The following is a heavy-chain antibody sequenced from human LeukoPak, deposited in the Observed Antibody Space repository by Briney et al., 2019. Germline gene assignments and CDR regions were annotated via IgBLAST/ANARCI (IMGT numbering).Heavy chain of an antibody. J-gene: IGHJ6*03. D-gene: IGHD3-16*02. CDR2: IYYSGST. V-gene: IGHV4-59*12. CDR3: SVRDYYYYYMDV. Sequence: PSETLSLTCTVSGGSISSYCWSWIRQPPGKGLEWIGYIYYSGSTNYNPSLKSRVTISLDTSKNQFSLKLSSVTAADTAVYYCSVRDYYYYYMDVWGKGTTVTVSS. CDR1: GGSISSYC.